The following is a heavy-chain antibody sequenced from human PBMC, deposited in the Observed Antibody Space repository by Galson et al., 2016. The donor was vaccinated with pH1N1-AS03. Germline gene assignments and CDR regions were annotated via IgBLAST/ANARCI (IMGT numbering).Heavy chain of an antibody. J-gene: IGHJ6*02. D-gene: IGHD6-6*01. CDR2: INPSSGGA. Sequence: SVKVSCKASGCSFSAYYIHWVRQAPGQGLEWMGWINPSSGGADYAQKSQGRVTMTRDTSISTVYMELSGLRSDDTAVYYCARATLEQLGADDYYYYGMDVWGQGTTVTVSS. CDR1: GCSFSAYY. V-gene: IGHV1-2*02. CDR3: ARATLEQLGADDYYYYGMDV.